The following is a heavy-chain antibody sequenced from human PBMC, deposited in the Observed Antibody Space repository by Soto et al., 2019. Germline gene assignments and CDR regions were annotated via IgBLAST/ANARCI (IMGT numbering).Heavy chain of an antibody. Sequence: VSVKVSCKASGYTFTSYDINWVRQDTGQGLEWMGWMNPNSGNTGYAQKFQGRVTMTRNTSISTAYMELSSLRSVDTAVYYCARAGTYYYGSGSYGLGYWGQGTLVTFSS. D-gene: IGHD3-10*01. CDR3: ARAGTYYYGSGSYGLGY. CDR2: MNPNSGNT. J-gene: IGHJ4*02. V-gene: IGHV1-8*01. CDR1: GYTFTSYD.